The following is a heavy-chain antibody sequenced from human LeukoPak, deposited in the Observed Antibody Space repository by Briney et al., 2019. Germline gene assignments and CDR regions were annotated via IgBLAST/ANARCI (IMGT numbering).Heavy chain of an antibody. CDR3: ARASVDLGYGGKTLGQRPTYYYYYGMDV. V-gene: IGHV1-46*01. CDR2: INPSDDTT. CDR1: GYTFINYY. D-gene: IGHD4-23*01. J-gene: IGHJ6*02. Sequence: ASVKVSCKASGYTFINYYIHWVRQAPGQGLEWMGMINPSDDTTSYAQKFQGRVSMTRDTSTNTVYMELSSLRSEDTAMYYCARASVDLGYGGKTLGQRPTYYYYYGMDVWGQGTTVTVSS.